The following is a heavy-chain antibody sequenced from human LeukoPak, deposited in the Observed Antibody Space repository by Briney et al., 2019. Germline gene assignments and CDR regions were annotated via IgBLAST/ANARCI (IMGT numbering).Heavy chain of an antibody. D-gene: IGHD6-13*01. CDR2: ISSSGSTI. CDR3: ARDSAAAGSFDY. CDR1: GFTFSDYY. V-gene: IGHV3-11*01. J-gene: IGHJ4*02. Sequence: PGRSLRLSCAASGFTFSDYYMSWVRQAPGKGLEWGSYISSSGSTIYYADSVKGRFTISRDNAKNSLYLQMNSLRAEDTAVYYCARDSAAAGSFDYWGQGTLVTVPS.